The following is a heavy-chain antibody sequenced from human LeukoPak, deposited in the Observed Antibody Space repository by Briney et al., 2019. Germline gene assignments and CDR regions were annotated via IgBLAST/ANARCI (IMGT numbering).Heavy chain of an antibody. D-gene: IGHD3-22*01. V-gene: IGHV3-23*01. CDR3: AKDTSGLDYDSSGYNDY. J-gene: IGHJ4*02. CDR2: ISGSGGST. Sequence: GGSLRLSCAASGFTFSSYAMSWVRQPPGKGLEWVSAISGSGGSTYYADSVKGRFTISRDNSKNPLYLQMNSLRAEDTAVYYCAKDTSGLDYDSSGYNDYWGQGTLVTVSS. CDR1: GFTFSSYA.